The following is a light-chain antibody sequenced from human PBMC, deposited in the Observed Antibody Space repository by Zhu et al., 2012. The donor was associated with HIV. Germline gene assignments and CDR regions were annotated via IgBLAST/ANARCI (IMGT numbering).Light chain of an antibody. CDR2: DTS. J-gene: IGKJ1*01. Sequence: IVLTQSPATLSLSPGERATVSCRASRSVRSFLAWYQQKPGQAPRLLIYDTSKRATGIPARFSGSGSGTDFTLTISRLEPEDFAVYYCQQYGGSPWTFGQGTKVEIK. CDR3: QQYGGSPWT. V-gene: IGKV3-11*01. CDR1: RSVRSF.